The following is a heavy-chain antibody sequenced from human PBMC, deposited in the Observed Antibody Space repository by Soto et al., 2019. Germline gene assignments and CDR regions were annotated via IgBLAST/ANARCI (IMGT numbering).Heavy chain of an antibody. CDR2: IVPIFGSV. Sequence: QVQLVQSGPEVKKPGSSVNVSCKTSGGVFSTFVITWVRQAPGQGLEWMGQIVPIFGSVKYAQKFQGRVTPTAAKGTRTAVMELSGLRFEDTAVYYWVRVGSHHSGNYGPLFAPWGQGCLGTVSS. V-gene: IGHV1-69*06. CDR3: VRVGSHHSGNYGPLFAP. CDR1: GGVFSTFV. J-gene: IGHJ5*02. D-gene: IGHD3-22*01.